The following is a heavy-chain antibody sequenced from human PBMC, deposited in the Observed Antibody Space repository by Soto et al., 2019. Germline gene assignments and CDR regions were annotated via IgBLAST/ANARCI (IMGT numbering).Heavy chain of an antibody. CDR3: AKDDGFYYFDY. D-gene: IGHD3-10*01. CDR2: ISYGGSTK. J-gene: IGHJ4*02. CDR1: GFTFSSYG. Sequence: QVQLVESGGGVVQPGRSLRLSCAASGFTFSSYGMHWVRQAPGKGLAWVAVISYGGSTKYYADSVKGRFTISRDNSKNTLSLQMNSLRAEDTAVNYCAKDDGFYYFDYWGQGTLVTVSS. V-gene: IGHV3-30*18.